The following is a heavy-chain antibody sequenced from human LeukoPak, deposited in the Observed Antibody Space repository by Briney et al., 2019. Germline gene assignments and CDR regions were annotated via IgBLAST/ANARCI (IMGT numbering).Heavy chain of an antibody. CDR3: ATDSAYYDILTGYYPHPKYYFDY. V-gene: IGHV1-46*01. CDR2: INPGGGST. CDR1: GYTFTSYY. Sequence: ASVKVSCKASGYTFTSYYIYWVRQAPGQGLEWMGIINPGGGSTSYAQKFQGRVTMTRDMSTSTVYMELSSLRSEDTAVYYCATDSAYYDILTGYYPHPKYYFDYWGQGTLVTVSS. J-gene: IGHJ4*02. D-gene: IGHD3-9*01.